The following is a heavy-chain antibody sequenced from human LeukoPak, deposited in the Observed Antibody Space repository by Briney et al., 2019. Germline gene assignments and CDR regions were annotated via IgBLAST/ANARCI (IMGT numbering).Heavy chain of an antibody. D-gene: IGHD6-13*01. J-gene: IGHJ6*03. Sequence: PGGSLRLSCAASGFTFDDYAMHWVRQAPGKGLEWVSSISWSSGSIDYADSVKGRFTISRDNAKNSLYLQMNSLRGEDTALYYCAKDRAGAAHHLYMDVWGKGTTVTVSS. CDR3: AKDRAGAAHHLYMDV. CDR1: GFTFDDYA. V-gene: IGHV3-9*01. CDR2: ISWSSGSI.